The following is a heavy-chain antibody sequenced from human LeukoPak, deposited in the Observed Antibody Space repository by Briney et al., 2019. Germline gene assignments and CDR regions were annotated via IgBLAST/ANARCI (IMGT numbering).Heavy chain of an antibody. Sequence: RGESLKISCKGSGYSFTSYWIGWVRQMPGKGLEWMGIIFPIDSDTRYSPSFQGQVTISADKSISTAYLQWSSLKASDTAMYHCAREIADAFDIWGQGTMVTVSS. V-gene: IGHV5-51*01. CDR3: AREIADAFDI. D-gene: IGHD2-21*01. CDR1: GYSFTSYW. CDR2: IFPIDSDT. J-gene: IGHJ3*02.